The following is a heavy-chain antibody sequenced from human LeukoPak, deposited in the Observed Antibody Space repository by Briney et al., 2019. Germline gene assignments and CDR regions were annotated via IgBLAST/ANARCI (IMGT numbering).Heavy chain of an antibody. D-gene: IGHD5-24*01. V-gene: IGHV4-4*07. CDR3: ARGGRWHQFEDY. J-gene: IGHJ4*02. Sequence: PSETLSLTCTVSNDDFSESYRSWTRQPAGKGLEWIGRIYASGTTNYNPSLKSRVTLSADTSKNQFSLKMRSVTAADTATYYCARGGRWHQFEDYWGQGALVIVSS. CDR1: NDDFSESY. CDR2: IYASGTT.